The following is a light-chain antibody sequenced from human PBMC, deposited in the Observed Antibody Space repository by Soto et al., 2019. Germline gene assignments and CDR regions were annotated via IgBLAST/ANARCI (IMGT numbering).Light chain of an antibody. Sequence: DIVMTQSPDSLAVSLGERATFNCKSSQTLLYSSNNKNYLAWYQQKPGQPPKVIIYWASTRNSGVPDRFSGSGSWTDFSLTISSLQAEDVAVYYCQQYYTTPYTFGQGTKLEIK. CDR1: QTLLYSSNNKNY. V-gene: IGKV4-1*01. CDR2: WAS. CDR3: QQYYTTPYT. J-gene: IGKJ2*01.